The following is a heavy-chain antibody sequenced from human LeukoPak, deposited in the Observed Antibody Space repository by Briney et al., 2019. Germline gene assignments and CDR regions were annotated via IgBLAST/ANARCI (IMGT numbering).Heavy chain of an antibody. CDR3: ARHAYYDFWSGPPYMDV. CDR1: GGSLSSYY. J-gene: IGHJ6*03. Sequence: PSETLSLTCTVSGGSLSSYYWSWIRQPPGKGLEWIGYIYTSGSTNYNPSLKSRVTISVDTSKNQFSLKLSSVTAADTAVYYCARHAYYDFWSGPPYMDVWGKGTTVTVSS. CDR2: IYTSGST. D-gene: IGHD3-3*01. V-gene: IGHV4-4*09.